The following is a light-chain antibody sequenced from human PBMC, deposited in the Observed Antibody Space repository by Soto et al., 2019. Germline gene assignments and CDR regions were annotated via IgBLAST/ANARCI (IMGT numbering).Light chain of an antibody. CDR3: SSHSSSSTLVV. CDR2: DVN. Sequence: QSALTQPASMSGSPGQSITFSCTGTSSDVGGYNYVSWYRQHPGKAPKLMIYDVNNRPSGVSNRFSGSKSGNTASLTISGLQAEDEADYYCSSHSSSSTLVVFGGGTKLTVL. J-gene: IGLJ2*01. V-gene: IGLV2-14*03. CDR1: SSDVGGYNY.